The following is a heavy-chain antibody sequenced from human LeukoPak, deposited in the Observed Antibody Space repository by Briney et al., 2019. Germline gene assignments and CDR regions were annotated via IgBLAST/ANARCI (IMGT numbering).Heavy chain of an antibody. V-gene: IGHV4-34*01. CDR3: ARGLSGWYGGAYDY. D-gene: IGHD6-19*01. J-gene: IGHJ4*02. CDR2: INHSGST. Sequence: SETLSLTCAVYGGSFSGYYWSWIRQPPGKGLVWIGEINHSGSTNYNPSLKSRVTISVDTSKNQFSLKLSSVTAADTAVYYCARGLSGWYGGAYDYWGQGTLVTVSS. CDR1: GGSFSGYY.